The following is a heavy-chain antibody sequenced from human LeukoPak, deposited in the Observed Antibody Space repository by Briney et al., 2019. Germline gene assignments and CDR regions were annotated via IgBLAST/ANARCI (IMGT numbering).Heavy chain of an antibody. CDR3: ARKRVYRSGGSCYSPIDY. CDR1: GYTFTGYY. CDR2: INPNSGGT. D-gene: IGHD2-15*01. Sequence: ASVKVSCKASGYTFTGYYMHWVRQAPGQGLEWMGWINPNSGGTNYAQKFQGRVTMTRDTSISTAYMELSRLRSDDTAVYYCARKRVYRSGGSCYSPIDYWGQGTLVTVSS. J-gene: IGHJ4*02. V-gene: IGHV1-2*02.